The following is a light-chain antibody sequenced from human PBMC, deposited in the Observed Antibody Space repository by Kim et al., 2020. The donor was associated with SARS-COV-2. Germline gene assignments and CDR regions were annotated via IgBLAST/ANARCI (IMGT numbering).Light chain of an antibody. Sequence: ASVGDRVTITCRASQSISSNFNWYQQKSGQAPKLLIHSVSSLQSGVPSRFSGGGSGTEFTLTINSLQPEDFATYYCQQTYSVPLTFGQGTKVDIK. CDR1: QSISSN. CDR3: QQTYSVPLT. J-gene: IGKJ1*01. CDR2: SVS. V-gene: IGKV1-39*01.